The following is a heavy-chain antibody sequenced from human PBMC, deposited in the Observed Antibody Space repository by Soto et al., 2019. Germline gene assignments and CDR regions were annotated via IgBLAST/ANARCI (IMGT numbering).Heavy chain of an antibody. CDR2: INQDGTSA. Sequence: VQLVESGGGLVQPGGSLRLSCATSGFDFNIYWMHWARQVPGKGLVWLSRINQDGTSAGYADSVRGRFTISRDNAKKTGYLQMNSRRVEDTAVYYCVEEGGAGTGYWGQGTLVTVSS. V-gene: IGHV3-74*01. CDR1: GFDFNIYW. CDR3: VEEGGAGTGY. J-gene: IGHJ4*02. D-gene: IGHD1-1*01.